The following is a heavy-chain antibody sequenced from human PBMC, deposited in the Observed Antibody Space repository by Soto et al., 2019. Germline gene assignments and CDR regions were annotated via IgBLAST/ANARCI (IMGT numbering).Heavy chain of an antibody. J-gene: IGHJ4*02. D-gene: IGHD3-10*01. CDR2: ISSSSSTI. CDR3: PGHNYYGSGRNSVDY. Sequence: PGGSLRLSCAASGFTFSSYSMNWVRQAPGKGLEWVSYISSSSSTIYYADSVKGRFTISRDNAKNSLYLQMNSLRDEDTAVYYCPGHNYYGSGRNSVDYWGQGTLVTVSS. V-gene: IGHV3-48*02. CDR1: GFTFSSYS.